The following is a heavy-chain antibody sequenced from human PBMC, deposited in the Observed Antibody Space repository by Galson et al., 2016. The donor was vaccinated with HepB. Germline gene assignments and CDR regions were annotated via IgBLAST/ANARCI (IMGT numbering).Heavy chain of an antibody. J-gene: IGHJ2*01. CDR3: ATTNSRHWYFDL. Sequence: SLRLSCAASGFTFRNYTMNWVRQAPGKGLEFISSIGSGTSYIYYADSVKGRFTISRDNAKSTLYLQMNSLRAGDTAVYYCATTNSRHWYFDLWGRGTLVSVSS. D-gene: IGHD2-8*01. CDR2: IGSGTSYI. CDR1: GFTFRNYT. V-gene: IGHV3-21*06.